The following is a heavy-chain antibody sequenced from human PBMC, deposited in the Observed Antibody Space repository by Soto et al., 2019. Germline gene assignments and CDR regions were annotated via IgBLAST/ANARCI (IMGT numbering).Heavy chain of an antibody. Sequence: QVQLQESGPGLVKPSETLSLTCTVSGGSISSYYWSWIRQPPGKGLEWIGYIYYSGSTNCNPSLKSRVTISVDTSKNQFSLKLSSVTAADTAVYYCARRIVLIGGNWYFDLWGRGTLVTVSS. CDR2: IYYSGST. CDR3: ARRIVLIGGNWYFDL. J-gene: IGHJ2*01. CDR1: GGSISSYY. V-gene: IGHV4-59*08. D-gene: IGHD3-16*01.